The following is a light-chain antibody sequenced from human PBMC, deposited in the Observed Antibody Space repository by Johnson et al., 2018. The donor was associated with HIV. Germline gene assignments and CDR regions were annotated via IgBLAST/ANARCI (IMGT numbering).Light chain of an antibody. Sequence: QSVLTQPPSVSAAPGQKVTISCSGSSSTIGDNYVSWYQVLPGTAPKLLIYDNNKRPSGIPDRISGSKSGTSAILGITGRQTGDEADYHCGTWDSRLSTGHVFETGTNVTVL. CDR1: SSTIGDNY. J-gene: IGLJ1*01. V-gene: IGLV1-51*01. CDR3: GTWDSRLSTGHV. CDR2: DNN.